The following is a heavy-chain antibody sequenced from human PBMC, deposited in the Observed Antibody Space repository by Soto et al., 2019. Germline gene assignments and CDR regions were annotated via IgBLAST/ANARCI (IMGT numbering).Heavy chain of an antibody. D-gene: IGHD6-19*01. CDR1: GGTFSSYA. CDR2: IIPIFGTA. V-gene: IGHV1-69*13. CDR3: ARDSSIAVAGPQDYFDY. Sequence: ASVKVSCKASGGTFSSYAISWVRQAPGQGLEWMGGIIPIFGTANYAQKFQGRVTITADESTSTAYMELSSLRSEDTAVYYCARDSSIAVAGPQDYFDYWGQGTLVTVSS. J-gene: IGHJ4*02.